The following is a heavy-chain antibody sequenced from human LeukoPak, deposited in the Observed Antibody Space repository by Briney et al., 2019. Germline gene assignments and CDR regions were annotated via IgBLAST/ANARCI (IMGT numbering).Heavy chain of an antibody. V-gene: IGHV1-18*01. D-gene: IGHD3-22*01. Sequence: ASVKVSCKASGGTFSSYAISWVRQAPGQGLEWMGWISAYNGNTNYAQKLQGRVTMTTDTSTSTAYMELRSLRSDDTAVYYCARSAGGYYDSSGYYGYWGQGTLVTVSS. J-gene: IGHJ4*02. CDR3: ARSAGGYYDSSGYYGY. CDR1: GGTFSSYA. CDR2: ISAYNGNT.